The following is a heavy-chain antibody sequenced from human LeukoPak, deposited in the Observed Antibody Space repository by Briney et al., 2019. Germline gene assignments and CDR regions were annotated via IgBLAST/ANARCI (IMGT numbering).Heavy chain of an antibody. CDR1: GFTFSSYG. V-gene: IGHV3-33*01. CDR3: ARDKLGRGVITATIDY. J-gene: IGHJ4*02. Sequence: PGGSLRLSCAASGFTFSSYGTHWVRQAPGKGLEWVAVIWYDGSNKYYADSVKGRFTISRDNSKNTLYLQMNSLRAEDTAVYYCARDKLGRGVITATIDYWGQGTLVTVSS. CDR2: IWYDGSNK. D-gene: IGHD3-10*01.